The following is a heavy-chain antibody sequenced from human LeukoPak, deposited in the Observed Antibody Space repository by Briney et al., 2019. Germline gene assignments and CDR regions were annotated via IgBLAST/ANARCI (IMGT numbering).Heavy chain of an antibody. Sequence: ASVKVSCKVSGYTLTELSMHWVRQAPGKGLEWMGGFDPEDGETIYAQKFQGRVTMTEDTSTDTAYMELSSLRSEDTAVYYCATDGYNLGFFDYWGQGTLVTVSS. CDR3: ATDGYNLGFFDY. V-gene: IGHV1-24*01. J-gene: IGHJ4*02. CDR1: GYTLTELS. CDR2: FDPEDGET. D-gene: IGHD5-24*01.